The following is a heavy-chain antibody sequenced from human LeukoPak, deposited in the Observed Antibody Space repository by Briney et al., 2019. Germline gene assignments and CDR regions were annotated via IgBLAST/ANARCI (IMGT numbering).Heavy chain of an antibody. V-gene: IGHV5-51*01. CDR2: IYPGDSDT. J-gene: IGHJ4*02. CDR1: GYSFTTYW. CDR3: ARHASGYYSTLDY. Sequence: GESLEISCKGSGYSFTTYWIGWVRQMPGKGLEWMGIIYPGDSDTRYSPSFQGQVTISADKSISTAYLQWSSLKASDTAMYYCARHASGYYSTLDYWGQGTLVTVSS. D-gene: IGHD3-3*01.